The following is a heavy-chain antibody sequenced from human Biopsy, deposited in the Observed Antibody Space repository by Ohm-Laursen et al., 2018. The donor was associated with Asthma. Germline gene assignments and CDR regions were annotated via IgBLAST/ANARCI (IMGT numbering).Heavy chain of an antibody. CDR3: ARGVDRVTGLLDHFDS. V-gene: IGHV4-59*01. CDR2: VYYSGST. D-gene: IGHD2-21*02. CDR1: GGSINNFY. Sequence: SETLSLTWTVSGGSINNFYWSWIRQPPGKGLESIGHVYYSGSTNYNPSLKSRVTISIDASKNQFSLKLTSVTAAGTAVYYCARGVDRVTGLLDHFDSWGQGTLVTVSS. J-gene: IGHJ4*02.